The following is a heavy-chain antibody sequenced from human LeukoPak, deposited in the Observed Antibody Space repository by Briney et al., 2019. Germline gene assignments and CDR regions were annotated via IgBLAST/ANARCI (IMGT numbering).Heavy chain of an antibody. CDR3: ARVGGYSSSWYEKMMHDYYYYMDV. J-gene: IGHJ6*03. Sequence: GGSLRLSCAASGFTFSSYAMHWVRQAPGKGLEWVAVISYDGSNKYYADSVKGRFTISRDNSKNTLYLQMNSLRAEDTAVYYCARVGGYSSSWYEKMMHDYYYYMDVWGKGTTVTVSS. D-gene: IGHD6-13*01. CDR1: GFTFSSYA. V-gene: IGHV3-30*04. CDR2: ISYDGSNK.